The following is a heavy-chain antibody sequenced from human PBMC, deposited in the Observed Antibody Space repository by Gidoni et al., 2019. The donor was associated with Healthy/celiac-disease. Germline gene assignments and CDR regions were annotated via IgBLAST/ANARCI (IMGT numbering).Heavy chain of an antibody. V-gene: IGHV1-2*04. CDR2: INPNSGGT. CDR1: GYTFTGYY. J-gene: IGHJ4*02. Sequence: QVQLVQSGAEVKKPGASVKVSCKASGYTFTGYYMHWVRQAPGQGLEWMGWINPNSGGTNYAQKFQGWVTMTRDTSISTAYMELSRLRSDDTAVYYCARDGALLWFGELYYYFDYWGQGTLVTVSS. CDR3: ARDGALLWFGELYYYFDY. D-gene: IGHD3-10*01.